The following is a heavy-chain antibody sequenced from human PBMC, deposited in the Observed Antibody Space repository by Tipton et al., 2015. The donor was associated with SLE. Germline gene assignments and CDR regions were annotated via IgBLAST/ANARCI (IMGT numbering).Heavy chain of an antibody. CDR1: GFTFSDYS. V-gene: IGHV3-21*01. CDR2: ITVSSTYI. CDR3: VKSGGFNPLYYYYYMDV. Sequence: SLRLSCAASGFTFSDYSMNWVRQAPGKGLEWVSSITVSSTYIYYADSVKGRFTISRDSARNSLYLQMNSLTAADTAVYYCVKSGGFNPLYYYYYMDVWGNGTTVTVSS. J-gene: IGHJ6*03.